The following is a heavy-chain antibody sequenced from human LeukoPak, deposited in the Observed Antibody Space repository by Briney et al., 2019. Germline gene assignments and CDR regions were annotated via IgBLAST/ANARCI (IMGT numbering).Heavy chain of an antibody. CDR1: GFTFSDYY. J-gene: IGHJ4*02. CDR3: AREFTYGDYVDY. Sequence: GGSLRLSCAASGFTFSDYYMSWIRQVPGKGLEWVSYISNSGGTIYYADSLKGRFTISRDNAKNSLYLQMNSLRAEDTAVYYCAREFTYGDYVDYWGQGTLVTVSS. V-gene: IGHV3-11*04. D-gene: IGHD4-17*01. CDR2: ISNSGGTI.